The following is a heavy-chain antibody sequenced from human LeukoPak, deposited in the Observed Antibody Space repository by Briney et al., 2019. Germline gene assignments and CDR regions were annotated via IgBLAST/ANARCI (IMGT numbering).Heavy chain of an antibody. CDR1: GFPFSSYE. J-gene: IGHJ6*04. CDR2: LSSSGSTI. D-gene: IGHD3-10*02. V-gene: IGHV3-48*03. CDR3: AELGITMIGGV. Sequence: GGSLLLSCAASGFPFSSYEMNWARQAPGKGLEWVSYLSSSGSTIYYADSVKGRFTISRDNAKNSLYLQMNSLRAEDTAVYYCAELGITMIGGVWGKGTTVTISS.